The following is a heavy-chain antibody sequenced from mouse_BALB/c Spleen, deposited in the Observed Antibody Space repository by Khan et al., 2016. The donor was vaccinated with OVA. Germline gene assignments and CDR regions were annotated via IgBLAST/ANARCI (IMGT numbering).Heavy chain of an antibody. Sequence: EVELVESGGDLVKPGGSLKLSCAASGFTFSSYSMSWVRQTPDKRLEWVASISSGGDYTYFPDSVKGRFTISRDNADNALYLQRSSLRSEDTAMYFCASHLTGSFDYWGQGTLVTVSA. D-gene: IGHD4-1*01. V-gene: IGHV5-6*01. J-gene: IGHJ3*01. CDR3: ASHLTGSFDY. CDR1: GFTFSSYS. CDR2: ISSGGDYT.